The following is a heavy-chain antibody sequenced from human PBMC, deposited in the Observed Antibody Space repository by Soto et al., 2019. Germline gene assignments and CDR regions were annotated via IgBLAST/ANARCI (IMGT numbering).Heavy chain of an antibody. CDR3: ARDKGAYYSHLVY. Sequence: QVLLVQSGAEVKKPGSSVKVSCKLSGATFSSYAMSWVRQAPGQGLEWIGGIIPFFGTPNYAQKVQGRVTITEDTSTATSYMELSSLRSDDTAVYYCARDKGAYYSHLVYWGQGTLVTVSS. CDR2: IIPFFGTP. V-gene: IGHV1-69*06. CDR1: GATFSSYA. D-gene: IGHD3-22*01. J-gene: IGHJ4*02.